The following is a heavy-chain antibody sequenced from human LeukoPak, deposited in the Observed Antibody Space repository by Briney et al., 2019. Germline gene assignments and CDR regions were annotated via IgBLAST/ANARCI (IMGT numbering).Heavy chain of an antibody. CDR2: INPNSGGT. J-gene: IGHJ6*03. CDR1: GYTFTGYY. CDR3: ARARGVGWRAYYYYYMDV. V-gene: IGHV1-2*02. D-gene: IGHD3-10*01. Sequence: GASVKVSCKASGYTFTGYYMHWVRQAPGQGLEWMGWINPNSGGTNYAQKFQGRVTMTRDTSISTAYMELSRLRSDDTAVYYCARARGVGWRAYYYYYMDVWGKGTTVTISS.